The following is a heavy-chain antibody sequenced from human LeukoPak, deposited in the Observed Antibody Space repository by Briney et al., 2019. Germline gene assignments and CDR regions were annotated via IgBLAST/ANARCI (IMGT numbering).Heavy chain of an antibody. Sequence: ASVKVSCKASGYTFTSYVISWVRQAPGQGLERMGWISAYNGNTNYAQKLQGRVTMNTDTSTSTAYMELRSLRYDDPAVYYCARVGALWFGELLSLGYYYYMDVWGKGTTVTVSS. CDR2: ISAYNGNT. J-gene: IGHJ6*03. CDR1: GYTFTSYV. CDR3: ARVGALWFGELLSLGYYYYMDV. D-gene: IGHD3-10*01. V-gene: IGHV1-18*01.